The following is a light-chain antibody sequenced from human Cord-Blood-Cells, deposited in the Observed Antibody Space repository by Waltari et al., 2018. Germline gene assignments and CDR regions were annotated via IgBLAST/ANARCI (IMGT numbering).Light chain of an antibody. CDR1: QSVLYSSNNKNN. J-gene: IGKJ2*01. Sequence: DIVMTQPSDSLAVSLGGRATINCKSSQSVLYSSNNKNNLAWYQQKPGQPPKLLIYWASTRVSGVPHRFSGSGSGTNFTLTISSLLAEDVAVYYCQQYYSTPPYTFGQGTKLEIK. V-gene: IGKV4-1*01. CDR3: QQYYSTPPYT. CDR2: WAS.